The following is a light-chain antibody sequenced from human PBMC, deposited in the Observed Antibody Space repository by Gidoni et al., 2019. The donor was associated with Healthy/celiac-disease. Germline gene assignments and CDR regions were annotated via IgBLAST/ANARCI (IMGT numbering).Light chain of an antibody. Sequence: DIQMTQSPSSLSASVGDRVTITCRASQSISSYLNWYQQKPGKAPKLLIYAASSLQSGVPSRVSGSGSGTDFTLTISSLQPEDFATYYCQQSYSTPRXFXQGTXLEIK. CDR3: QQSYSTPRX. V-gene: IGKV1-39*01. J-gene: IGKJ2*01. CDR1: QSISSY. CDR2: AAS.